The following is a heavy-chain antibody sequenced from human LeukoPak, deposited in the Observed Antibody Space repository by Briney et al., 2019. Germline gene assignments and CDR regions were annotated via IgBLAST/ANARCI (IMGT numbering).Heavy chain of an antibody. CDR2: IYYTGNS. Sequence: SETLSLTRTVSGGSISNYYWSWIRQPPAKGLGWIGYIYYTGNSNYNPSLKSRVTISVDTSKNQFSLKLSSVTAADTAVYYCARSGRGSLWFDPWGQGTLVTVSS. D-gene: IGHD3-3*01. CDR1: GGSISNYY. J-gene: IGHJ5*02. CDR3: ARSGRGSLWFDP. V-gene: IGHV4-59*01.